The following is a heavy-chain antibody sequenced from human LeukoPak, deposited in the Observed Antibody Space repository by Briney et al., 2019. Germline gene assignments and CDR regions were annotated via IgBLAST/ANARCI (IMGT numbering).Heavy chain of an antibody. CDR2: IYYSGST. J-gene: IGHJ6*03. CDR3: ARQAAAAHMDV. V-gene: IGHV4-39*01. D-gene: IGHD6-13*01. Sequence: PSETLSLTCTVSGGSISSSSYYWGWIRQPPGRGLEWIGSIYYSGSTYYNPSLKSRFTISVDTSKNQFSLKLSSVTAGDTAVYYCARQAAAAHMDVWGKGTTATVSS. CDR1: GGSISSSSYY.